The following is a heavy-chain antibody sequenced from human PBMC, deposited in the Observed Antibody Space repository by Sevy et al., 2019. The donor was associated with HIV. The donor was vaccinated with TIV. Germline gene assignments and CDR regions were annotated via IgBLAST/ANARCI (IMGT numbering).Heavy chain of an antibody. J-gene: IGHJ4*02. CDR2: IWYDGTNK. CDR1: GFSISGYG. CDR3: AREDIRVAGSVDYFHS. D-gene: IGHD6-19*01. V-gene: IGHV3-33*01. Sequence: GESLKISCAASGFSISGYGMHWVRQAPGKGLEWVAVIWYDGTNKEYADSVKGRFTISRDNSKNTLYLQMNSLRAEDTAVYYCAREDIRVAGSVDYFHSWGQGTLVTVSS.